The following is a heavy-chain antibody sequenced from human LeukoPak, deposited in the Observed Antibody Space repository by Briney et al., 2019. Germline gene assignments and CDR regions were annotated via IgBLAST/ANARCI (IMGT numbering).Heavy chain of an antibody. V-gene: IGHV1-46*01. CDR3: ARGTMGIAAAGTFGGMDV. Sequence: ASVKVSCKASGGTFSSYAISWVRQAPGQGLEWMGIINPSGGSTSYAQKFQGRVTMTRDTSTSTVYMELSSLRSEDTAVYYCARGTMGIAAAGTFGGMDVWGQGTTVTVSS. J-gene: IGHJ6*02. CDR1: GGTFSSYA. D-gene: IGHD6-13*01. CDR2: INPSGGST.